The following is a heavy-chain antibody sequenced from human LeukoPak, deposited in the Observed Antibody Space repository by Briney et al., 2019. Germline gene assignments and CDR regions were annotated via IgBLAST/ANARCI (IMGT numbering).Heavy chain of an antibody. J-gene: IGHJ4*02. D-gene: IGHD3-3*01. Sequence: PGGSLRLSCAASGFTFSSYAMHWVRQAPGKGLEWVAVISYDGSNKYYADSVKGRFTISRDNSKNTLYLQMNRLRAVDTAVYYCASEIIFGSFDYWGQGTLVTVSS. CDR1: GFTFSSYA. CDR2: ISYDGSNK. V-gene: IGHV3-30*04. CDR3: ASEIIFGSFDY.